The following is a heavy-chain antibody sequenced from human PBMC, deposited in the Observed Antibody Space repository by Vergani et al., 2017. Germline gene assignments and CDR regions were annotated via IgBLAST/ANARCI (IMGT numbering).Heavy chain of an antibody. Sequence: QVQLQESGPGLVKPSQTLSLTCSVSGVSVSSTAFYWNWIRQPAGKGLEWIGRIYGSGNINYNPSLGSRVTISRATSKNQFSLKVHSVTAADTAVYYCARGETRTDWLDPWGQGTQVIVSS. D-gene: IGHD3/OR15-3a*01. J-gene: IGHJ5*02. V-gene: IGHV4-61*02. CDR3: ARGETRTDWLDP. CDR2: IYGSGNI. CDR1: GVSVSSTAFY.